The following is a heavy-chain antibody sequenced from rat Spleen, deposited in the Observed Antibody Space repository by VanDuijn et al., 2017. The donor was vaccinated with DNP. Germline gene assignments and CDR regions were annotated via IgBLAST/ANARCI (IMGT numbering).Heavy chain of an antibody. V-gene: IGHV5S10*01. CDR3: ARRGTGITNYYAMDA. CDR1: GITFSDYS. Sequence: EVQLVESGGDLVQSGRSLKVSCAASGITFSDYSMAWVRQAPKKGLEWVATIVYDGSGSYYGDSVMGRFIISRDNAKNTLYLQMDSLRSEDTATYYCARRGTGITNYYAMDAWGQGTSVTVSS. J-gene: IGHJ4*01. D-gene: IGHD1-4*01. CDR2: IVYDGSGS.